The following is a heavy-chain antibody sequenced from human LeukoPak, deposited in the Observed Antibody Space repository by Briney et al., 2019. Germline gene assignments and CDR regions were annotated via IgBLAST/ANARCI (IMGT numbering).Heavy chain of an antibody. CDR2: IWYDGSNK. CDR1: GFTFSSYG. J-gene: IGHJ4*02. V-gene: IGHV3-33*01. Sequence: GGPLRLSCAASGFTFSSYGMHWVRQAPGKGLEWVAVIWYDGSNKYYADSVKGRFTISRDNSKNTLYLQMNSLRAEDTAVYYCARDWSQSGWLDYWGQGTLVTVSS. CDR3: ARDWSQSGWLDY. D-gene: IGHD6-19*01.